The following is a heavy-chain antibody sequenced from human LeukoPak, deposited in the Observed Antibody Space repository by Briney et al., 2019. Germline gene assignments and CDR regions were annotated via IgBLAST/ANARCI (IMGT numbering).Heavy chain of an antibody. J-gene: IGHJ6*03. CDR3: ARDYSSSSGYYYYYMDV. Sequence: KPSETLSLTCTVPGGSFSSHYWSWIRQPPGKGLEWIGYIYYSGSTNYNPSLKSRVTISVDTSKNQFSLKLSSVTAADTAVYYCARDYSSSSGYYYYYMDVWGKGTTVTVSS. V-gene: IGHV4-59*11. D-gene: IGHD6-6*01. CDR2: IYYSGST. CDR1: GGSFSSHY.